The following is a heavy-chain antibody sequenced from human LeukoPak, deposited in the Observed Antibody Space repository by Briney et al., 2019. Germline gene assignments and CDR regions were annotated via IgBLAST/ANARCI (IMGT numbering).Heavy chain of an antibody. D-gene: IGHD6-13*01. CDR3: ATVEAAAGNFDY. CDR2: FDPEDGET. J-gene: IGHJ4*02. CDR1: GYTLTELS. Sequence: ASVKVSCKVSGYTLTELSMHRVRQAPGKGLEWMGGFDPEDGETIYAQKFQGRVTMTEDTSTDTANMGLSSLRSEDTAVYYCATVEAAAGNFDYWGQGTLVTVSS. V-gene: IGHV1-24*01.